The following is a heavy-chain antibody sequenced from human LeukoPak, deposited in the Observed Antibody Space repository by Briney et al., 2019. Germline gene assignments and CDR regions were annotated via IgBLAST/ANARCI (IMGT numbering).Heavy chain of an antibody. Sequence: SETLSLTCAVYGGSFSGFHWSWIRQAPGKGLEWIGEINHSGGTDYNPALKSRVTISIDASKNQFSLKLSSVTAADTAVYYCARSQRLYYYYMDVWGKGTTVTISS. V-gene: IGHV4-34*01. J-gene: IGHJ6*03. CDR3: ARSQRLYYYYMDV. CDR1: GGSFSGFH. CDR2: INHSGGT.